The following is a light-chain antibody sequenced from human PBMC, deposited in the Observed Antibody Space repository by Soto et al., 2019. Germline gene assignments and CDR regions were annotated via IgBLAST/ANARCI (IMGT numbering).Light chain of an antibody. CDR2: GAS. V-gene: IGKV3-20*01. J-gene: IGKJ1*01. Sequence: VLTQSPGIVFFSPGERATLSFGAGKPVGRRYLEWYQQTPGKAPRLLIYGASTRATGIPVRFSGSASGTEFTLTISSLESEEFKVYYCQLPINWPLTFGQGTKVDIK. CDR1: KPVGRRY. CDR3: QLPINWPLT.